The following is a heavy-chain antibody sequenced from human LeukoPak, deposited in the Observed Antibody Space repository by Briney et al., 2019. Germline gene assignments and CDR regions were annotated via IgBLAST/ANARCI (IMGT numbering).Heavy chain of an antibody. CDR2: IYTNGRT. J-gene: IGHJ5*02. D-gene: IGHD3-9*01. CDR3: ARQNYDILTGHGWFDP. CDR1: GASVSSFQ. V-gene: IGHV4-4*09. Sequence: SETLSLTCSVSGASVSSFQWSWIRQSPGKGLEWIGYIYTNGRTNSNPSLKSRVTISVDTSKNQFSLKLSSVTAADTAVYYCARQNYDILTGHGWFDPWGQGTLVTVSS.